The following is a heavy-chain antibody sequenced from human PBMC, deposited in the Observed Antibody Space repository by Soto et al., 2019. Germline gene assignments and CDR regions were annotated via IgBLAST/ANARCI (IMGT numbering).Heavy chain of an antibody. V-gene: IGHV1-46*01. D-gene: IGHD6-13*01. CDR1: GYTFTRYS. CDR3: AREQILEQGSSWYTRNWFDP. Sequence: QVLLVQSGAEVKKPGASVKVSCKASGYTFTRYSIHWVRQAPGQGLEWMGIINRSGGSTTSAQKFQGRLTMTRDTSTSTVYMELSSLRSDDTAVYYCAREQILEQGSSWYTRNWFDPWGQGTLVTVSS. CDR2: INRSGGST. J-gene: IGHJ5*02.